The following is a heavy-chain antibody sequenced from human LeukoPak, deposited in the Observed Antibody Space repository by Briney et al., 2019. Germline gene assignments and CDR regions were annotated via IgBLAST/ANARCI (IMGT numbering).Heavy chain of an antibody. CDR2: ITHDGGNE. CDR1: GFTFNKHA. CDR3: AKEFYYGSGSYMDY. V-gene: IGHV3-30-3*01. Sequence: PGGSLRLSCAASGFTFNKHAMHWVRQAPGKGLEWVALITHDGGNEYYVDSVKGRFTISRDDSKNTLHLQMNSLRPEDTAVYYCAKEFYYGSGSYMDYWGQGTLVTVSS. D-gene: IGHD3-10*01. J-gene: IGHJ4*02.